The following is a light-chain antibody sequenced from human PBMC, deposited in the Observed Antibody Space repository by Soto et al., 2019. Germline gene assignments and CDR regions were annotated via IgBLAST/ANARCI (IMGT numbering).Light chain of an antibody. J-gene: IGKJ4*01. V-gene: IGKV3-15*01. CDR2: GAS. CDR3: QQYNNWPPLS. CDR1: QRVSSN. Sequence: EIVMTQSPATLSVSPGERVTLSCRASQRVSSNLAWYQQKPGQAPRLLIYGASTRATGIPARFSGSGSGTEFTLTISSLQSEDSALYFCQQYNNWPPLSFGGGTKVDIK.